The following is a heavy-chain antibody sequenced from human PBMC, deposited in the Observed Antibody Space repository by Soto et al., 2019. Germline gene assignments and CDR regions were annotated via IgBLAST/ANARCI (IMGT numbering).Heavy chain of an antibody. V-gene: IGHV1-18*01. J-gene: IGHJ6*03. CDR2: ISAYNGNT. D-gene: IGHD3-10*01. Sequence: QVQLVQSGAEVKKPGASVKVSCKASGYTFTSYGISWVRQAPGQGLEWMGRISAYNGNTNYAQKLRGRVTMTTDTSTSTAYMELRGLRSDDTAVYYCARQDTMVRGVIMPDYYYYMDVRGKGTTVTVSS. CDR3: ARQDTMVRGVIMPDYYYYMDV. CDR1: GYTFTSYG.